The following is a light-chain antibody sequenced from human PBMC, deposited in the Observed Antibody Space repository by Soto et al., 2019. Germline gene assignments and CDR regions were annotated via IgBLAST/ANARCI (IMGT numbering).Light chain of an antibody. CDR2: DAS. CDR1: QSVSSY. J-gene: IGKJ4*01. CDR3: QQRSNWPLT. Sequence: EIVLTQSPATLSLSPGERATLSCRASQSVSSYLAWYQQKPGQAPRLLIYDASNRATGIPVRFSGSGSGTDFTLTLSSLEPEDFAVYYCQQRSNWPLTFGGGTKVEIK. V-gene: IGKV3-11*01.